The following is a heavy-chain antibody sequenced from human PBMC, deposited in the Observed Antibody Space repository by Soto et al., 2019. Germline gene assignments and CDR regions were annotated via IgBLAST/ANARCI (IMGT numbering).Heavy chain of an antibody. D-gene: IGHD6-19*01. Sequence: GGSLRLSCAASGFTFSSYGMHWVRQAPGKGLEWVAVISYDGSNKYYADSVKGRFTISRDNSKNTLYPQMNSLRAEDTAVYYCAKDPGQWLTVYYYYGMDVWGQGTTVTVSS. J-gene: IGHJ6*02. CDR3: AKDPGQWLTVYYYYGMDV. CDR2: ISYDGSNK. V-gene: IGHV3-30*18. CDR1: GFTFSSYG.